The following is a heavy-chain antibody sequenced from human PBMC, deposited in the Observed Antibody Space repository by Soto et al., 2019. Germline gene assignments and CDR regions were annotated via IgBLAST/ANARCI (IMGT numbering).Heavy chain of an antibody. V-gene: IGHV4-4*07. D-gene: IGHD2-15*01. CDR3: ARSSHKESWFDP. CDR2: IYSSGGT. J-gene: IGHJ5*02. CDR1: GGAVSNFY. Sequence: SETLSLTCTVSGGAVSNFYLIWIRQPAGKGLEWIGRIYSSGGTNYNPSLRSRVTMSVDTSKNQFSLKLNSVTAADTAVYYCARSSHKESWFDPWGQGTLVTVSS.